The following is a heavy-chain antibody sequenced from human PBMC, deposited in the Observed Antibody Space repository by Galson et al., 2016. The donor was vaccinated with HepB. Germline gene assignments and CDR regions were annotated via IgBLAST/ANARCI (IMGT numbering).Heavy chain of an antibody. Sequence: SCKASGGTFSSYVISWVRQAPGQGLEWMGGIIPISETADYAQKFQDRVTITADKPTTTAYMVLSSLRSEDTAMYYCSRGTTVGTFDYWGQGTLVIVSS. D-gene: IGHD4-23*01. V-gene: IGHV1-69*06. CDR1: GGTFSSYV. CDR3: SRGTTVGTFDY. J-gene: IGHJ4*02. CDR2: IIPISETA.